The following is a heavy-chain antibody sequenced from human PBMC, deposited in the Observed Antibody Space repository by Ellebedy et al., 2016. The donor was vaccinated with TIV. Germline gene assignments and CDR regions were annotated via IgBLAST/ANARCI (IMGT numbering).Heavy chain of an antibody. CDR1: GFRLNSYG. Sequence: PGGSLRLSCAASGFRLNSYGMSWVRQAPGKGLEWVSAISGSGGSTYYGDSVKGRFTISRDISKNTLYLHMISLRVEDTAIYYCAKDYTVGAPHWGTFDIWGRGTMVTVSS. V-gene: IGHV3-23*01. CDR3: AKDYTVGAPHWGTFDI. D-gene: IGHD1-26*01. CDR2: ISGSGGST. J-gene: IGHJ3*02.